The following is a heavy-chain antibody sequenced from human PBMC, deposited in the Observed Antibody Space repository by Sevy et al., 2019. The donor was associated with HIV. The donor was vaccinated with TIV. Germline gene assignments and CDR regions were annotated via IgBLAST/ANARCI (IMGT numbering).Heavy chain of an antibody. J-gene: IGHJ6*02. CDR3: ARDGGGGTTNPGMDV. V-gene: IGHV1-2*06. Sequence: ASVKVSCKASGYTFTGDYLHWVRQAPGQGLEWMGRVYPNSGGTNYARKFQGRVTMTRDTSISTAYMELSRLRFDDTAVYYCARDGGGGTTNPGMDVWGQGTTVTVSS. D-gene: IGHD1-7*01. CDR1: GYTFTGDY. CDR2: VYPNSGGT.